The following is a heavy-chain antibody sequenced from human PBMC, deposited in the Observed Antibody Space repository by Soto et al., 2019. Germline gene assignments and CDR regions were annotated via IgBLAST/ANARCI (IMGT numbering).Heavy chain of an antibody. J-gene: IGHJ1*01. CDR1: GFTFSSYW. CDR2: ISNDGSS. CDR3: ARLPNKSPQN. V-gene: IGHV3-74*01. Sequence: EVHLVESWGGLVQPGGSLRLSCVASGFTFSSYWMHWVRQAPGKGLVWVSSISNDGSSIYADPVKGRFTISRDNAKNTLYLQMNSLRAEDTAVYYCARLPNKSPQNWGQGTLVIVSP.